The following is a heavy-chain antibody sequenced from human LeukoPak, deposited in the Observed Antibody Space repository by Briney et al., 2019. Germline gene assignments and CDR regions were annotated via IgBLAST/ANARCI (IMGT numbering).Heavy chain of an antibody. D-gene: IGHD2-2*01. J-gene: IGHJ4*02. CDR2: IIPIFGTA. CDR1: GGTFSRYA. CDR3: ARGEQQLLSNMFAY. Sequence: SVKVSCKASGGTFSRYAISWVRQAPGQGLEWVGVIIPIFGTANYAQKLQGRVTITADESTSTAYMELSSLRSEDTAVYYCARGEQQLLSNMFAYWGQGTLVTVSS. V-gene: IGHV1-69*13.